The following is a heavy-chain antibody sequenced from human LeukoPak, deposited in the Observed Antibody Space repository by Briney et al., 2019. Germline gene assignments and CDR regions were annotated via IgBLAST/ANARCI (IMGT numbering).Heavy chain of an antibody. CDR3: ATRPAAAGRGWFDP. CDR2: IYHSGST. CDR1: GYSISSGYY. Sequence: ASETLSLTCTVSGYSISSGYYWGWLRQPPGKGLEWIGYIYHSGSTYYNPSLKSRVTISVDRSKNQFSLKLSSVTAADTAVYYCATRPAAAGRGWFDPWGQGTLVTVSS. J-gene: IGHJ5*02. V-gene: IGHV4-38-2*02. D-gene: IGHD6-13*01.